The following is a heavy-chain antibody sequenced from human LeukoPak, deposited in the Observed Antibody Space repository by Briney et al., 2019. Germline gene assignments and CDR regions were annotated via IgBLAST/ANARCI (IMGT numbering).Heavy chain of an antibody. D-gene: IGHD6-13*01. CDR2: INPNSGGT. CDR3: ARAHLIAAAGYNWFDP. CDR1: GYTFTGFY. V-gene: IGHV1-2*02. J-gene: IGHJ5*02. Sequence: ASVKVSCKASGYTFTGFYMHWVRQAPGQGLEWMGWINPNSGGTNYAQKFQGRVTMTRDTSISTAYMELSRLRSDETAVYYCARAHLIAAAGYNWFDPWGQGTLVTVSS.